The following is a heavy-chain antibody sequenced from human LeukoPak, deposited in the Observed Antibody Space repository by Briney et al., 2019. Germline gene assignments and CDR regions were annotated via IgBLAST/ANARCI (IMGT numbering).Heavy chain of an antibody. CDR3: ARHVGRYNWFDP. V-gene: IGHV4-39*01. CDR2: IYYSGST. D-gene: IGHD1-26*01. Sequence: SETLSLTCIVSNDSISSSSYFRGWIRQPPGKGLEWIGSIYYSGSTYYNPSLKSRVAISVDPSKNQFSLKVNSVTAADTAVYYCARHVGRYNWFDPWGRGTLVTVSS. CDR1: NDSISSSSYF. J-gene: IGHJ5*02.